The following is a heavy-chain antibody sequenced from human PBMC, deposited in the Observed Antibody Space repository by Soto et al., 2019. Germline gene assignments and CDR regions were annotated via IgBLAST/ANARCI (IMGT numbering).Heavy chain of an antibody. CDR1: GFSLSTRGMG. D-gene: IGHD6-19*01. CDR2: IYWSDNE. J-gene: IGHJ4*02. V-gene: IGHV2-5*01. CDR3: AHSIRGWYEPFDY. Sequence: QITLKESGPTLVKPTQTLTLTCTFSGFSLSTRGMGVGWIRQPPGKALEWLAVIYWSDNEYYSPSLKSRLTITKDTSKSRVILTLTNMDPVDTATHYCAHSIRGWYEPFDYWGQRTLVTVSS.